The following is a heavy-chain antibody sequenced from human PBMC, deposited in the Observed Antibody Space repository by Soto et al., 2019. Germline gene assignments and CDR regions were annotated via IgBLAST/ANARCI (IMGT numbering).Heavy chain of an antibody. CDR3: ARGGIWFGELCAVYFDY. D-gene: IGHD3-10*01. CDR2: IYYSGST. CDR1: GGSISSGGYY. Sequence: QVQLQESGPGLVKPSQPQSLPCTVSGGSISSGGYYWRWIRQHPGKGLEWIGYIYYSGSTYYNPSLKSRVTISVDTSKNQFCLKLSSVTAADTDVYYCARGGIWFGELCAVYFDYCGQGTLVTVSS. J-gene: IGHJ4*02. V-gene: IGHV4-31*03.